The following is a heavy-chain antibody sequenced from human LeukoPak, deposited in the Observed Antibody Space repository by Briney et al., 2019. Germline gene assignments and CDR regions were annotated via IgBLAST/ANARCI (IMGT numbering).Heavy chain of an antibody. CDR3: ARSDLKNYGSGSYRY. D-gene: IGHD3-10*01. V-gene: IGHV4-59*08. Sequence: PSETLSLTCAVYGGSFSGYYWSWIRQPPGKGLEWIGYIYYSGSTNYNPSLKSRVTISVDTSKNQFSLKLSSVTAADTAVYYCARSDLKNYGSGSYRYWGQGTLVTVSS. CDR2: IYYSGST. CDR1: GGSFSGYY. J-gene: IGHJ4*02.